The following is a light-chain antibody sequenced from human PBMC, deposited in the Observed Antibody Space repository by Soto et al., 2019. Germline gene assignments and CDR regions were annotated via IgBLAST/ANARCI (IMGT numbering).Light chain of an antibody. CDR1: SSDVGGYSY. J-gene: IGLJ1*01. CDR2: DVS. V-gene: IGLV2-14*01. CDR3: ASYTTSSTYV. Sequence: QSVLTQPASVSGSPGQYIAISCTGTSSDVGGYSYVSWYQQQPGKAPKLVISDVSNRPSGVSDRFSGSKSGNTASLTISGLQTEDEADYYCASYTTSSTYVSGTGSKVTVL.